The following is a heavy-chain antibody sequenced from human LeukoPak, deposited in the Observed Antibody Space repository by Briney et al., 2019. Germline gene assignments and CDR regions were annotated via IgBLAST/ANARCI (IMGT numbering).Heavy chain of an antibody. CDR2: IRTKTNGATA. D-gene: IGHD2-15*01. Sequence: GGSLRLSCAASGFTFGEDAMSWFRQAPGKGLEWLGFIRTKTNGATAEYAASVKGRFSISRDDSKSIAYLQMNSLKTEDTAVYYCARLIVVVVAASSYFDSWGQGTRVTVSS. V-gene: IGHV3-49*03. CDR1: GFTFGEDA. J-gene: IGHJ4*02. CDR3: ARLIVVVVAASSYFDS.